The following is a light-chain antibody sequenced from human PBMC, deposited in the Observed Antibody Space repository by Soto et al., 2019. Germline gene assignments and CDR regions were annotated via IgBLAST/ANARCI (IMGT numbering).Light chain of an antibody. CDR2: AAS. Sequence: DIRMTQSPSSLSASVGDRVSITCRASQSISNFLNWYQQKPGKAPKLLIYAASNLHSGVPSRFSGSGSGTEFTLTISSLQPEDFATYYCQQADSFPLTFGPGTKVDIK. CDR3: QQADSFPLT. J-gene: IGKJ3*01. CDR1: QSISNF. V-gene: IGKV1-39*01.